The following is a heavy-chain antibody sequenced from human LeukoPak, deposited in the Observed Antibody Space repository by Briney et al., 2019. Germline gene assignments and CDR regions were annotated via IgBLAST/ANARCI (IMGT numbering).Heavy chain of an antibody. CDR2: INPNSGGT. CDR3: ARGNDFWSGYYPSFWYYYGMDV. CDR1: GYTFTGYY. V-gene: IGHV1-2*02. J-gene: IGHJ6*02. Sequence: ASVKVSCKASGYTFTGYYMHWVRQAPGQGLEWMGWINPNSGGTNYAQKFQGRVTMTRDTSISTAYMELSRLRSDDTAVYYCARGNDFWSGYYPSFWYYYGMDVWGQGTTVTVSS. D-gene: IGHD3-3*01.